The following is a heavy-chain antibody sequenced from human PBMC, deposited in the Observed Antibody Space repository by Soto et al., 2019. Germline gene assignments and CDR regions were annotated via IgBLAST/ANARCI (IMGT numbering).Heavy chain of an antibody. J-gene: IGHJ3*02. V-gene: IGHV3-7*01. CDR2: IKQDGSEK. D-gene: IGHD6-19*01. CDR1: GFTFSSYW. CDR3: ARISSGWYIGTEAFDI. Sequence: GGSLRLSCAASGFTFSSYWMSWVRQAPGKGLEWVANIKQDGSEKYYVDSVKGRFTISRDNAKNSLYLQMNSLRAEDTAVYYCARISSGWYIGTEAFDIWGQGTMVTVSS.